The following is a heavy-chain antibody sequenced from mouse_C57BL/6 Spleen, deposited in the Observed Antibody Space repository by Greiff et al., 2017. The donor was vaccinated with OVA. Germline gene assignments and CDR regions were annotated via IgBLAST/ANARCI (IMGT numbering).Heavy chain of an antibody. D-gene: IGHD3-2*01. Sequence: EVQLQQSGPVLVKPGASVKMSCKASGYTFTDYYMNWVKQSHGKSLEWIGVINPYNGGTSYNQKFKGKATLTVDKSSSTAYMELNRLTSEDSAVYYCARGDSPAWFAYWGQGTLVTVSA. CDR1: GYTFTDYY. V-gene: IGHV1-19*01. J-gene: IGHJ3*01. CDR3: ARGDSPAWFAY. CDR2: INPYNGGT.